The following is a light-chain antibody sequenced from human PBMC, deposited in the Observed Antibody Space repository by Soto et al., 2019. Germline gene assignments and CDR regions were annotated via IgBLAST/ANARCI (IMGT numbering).Light chain of an antibody. CDR2: GTS. Sequence: EIVMTQSPATLSVSPGERATLSCRASQSVYNNLAWYQQKPGQAPRLLIYGTSARATGIPATFSGSGSGTEFTLPISSLKSEDYAVYYYQQYKSGAPITFGQGTRLQI. V-gene: IGKV3-15*01. CDR1: QSVYNN. CDR3: QQYKSGAPIT. J-gene: IGKJ5*01.